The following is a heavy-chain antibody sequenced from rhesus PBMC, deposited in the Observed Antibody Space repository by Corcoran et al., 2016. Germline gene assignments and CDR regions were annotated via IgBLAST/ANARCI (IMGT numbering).Heavy chain of an antibody. D-gene: IGHD3-16*01. CDR2: ISGSGGST. Sequence: QVQLQESGPGLVKPSETLSLTCAVSGHSIRSGYYWGWIRQPPGKGLEYIGCISGSGGSTSYNPSLNIRVTISKDTSKNQFSLKLRSVTAADTAVQYCARRGNSGRFDVWGAGVLVTVSS. V-gene: IGHV4-99*01. J-gene: IGHJ5-1*01. CDR3: ARRGNSGRFDV. CDR1: GHSIRSGYY.